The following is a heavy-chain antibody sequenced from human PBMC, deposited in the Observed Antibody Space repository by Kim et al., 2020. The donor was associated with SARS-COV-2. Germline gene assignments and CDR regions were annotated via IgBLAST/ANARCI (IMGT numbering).Heavy chain of an antibody. D-gene: IGHD6-13*01. CDR1: GFMFSNYG. CDR3: ARYRGTSWYSVGY. CDR2: ISNDGSDK. V-gene: IGHV3-30*03. Sequence: GGSLRLSCAASGFMFSNYGMHWVRQAPGKGLEWVAVISNDGSDKYYADAVKGRFTISRDNSKNTLYLQMNSLRAEDTAVYYCARYRGTSWYSVGYWGQGTLVTVSP. J-gene: IGHJ4*02.